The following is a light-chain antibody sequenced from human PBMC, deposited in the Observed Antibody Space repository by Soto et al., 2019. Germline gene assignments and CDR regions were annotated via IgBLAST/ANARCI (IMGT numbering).Light chain of an antibody. J-gene: IGLJ2*01. CDR1: SSDVGSYNL. Sequence: QSVLTQPASVSGSPGQSITISCTGTSSDVGSYNLVSWYQQHPGKAPKLLIYEGSKRPSGVSNRFSGSKSGNTASLTISGLKAEDEADYYCCSYAGSSRGVFGGGTKLTVL. CDR2: EGS. V-gene: IGLV2-23*01. CDR3: CSYAGSSRGV.